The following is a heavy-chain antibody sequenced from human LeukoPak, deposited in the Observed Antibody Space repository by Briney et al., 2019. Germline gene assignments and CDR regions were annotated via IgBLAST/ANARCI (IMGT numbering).Heavy chain of an antibody. J-gene: IGHJ3*02. CDR1: GGSISSYY. CDR2: IYYSGST. Sequence: SETLSLTCTVSGGSISSYYWSWIRQPPGKGLEWIGYIYYSGSTNYNPSLKSRVTISVDTSKNQCSLKLSSVTAADTAVYYCARLREDDAFDIWGQGTMVTVSS. V-gene: IGHV4-59*08. D-gene: IGHD1-26*01. CDR3: ARLREDDAFDI.